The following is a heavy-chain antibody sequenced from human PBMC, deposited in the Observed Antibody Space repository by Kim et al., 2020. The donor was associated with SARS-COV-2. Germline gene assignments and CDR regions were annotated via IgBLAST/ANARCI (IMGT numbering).Heavy chain of an antibody. D-gene: IGHD2-15*01. CDR3: ARAPNYIAPFDY. CDR1: GFTFSSYA. J-gene: IGHJ4*02. V-gene: IGHV3-30*04. Sequence: GGSLRLSCAASGFTFSSYAMHWVRQAPGKGLEWVAVISYDGSNKYYADSVKGRFTISRDNSKNTLYLQMNSLRAEDTAVYYCARAPNYIAPFDYWGQGTLVTVSS. CDR2: ISYDGSNK.